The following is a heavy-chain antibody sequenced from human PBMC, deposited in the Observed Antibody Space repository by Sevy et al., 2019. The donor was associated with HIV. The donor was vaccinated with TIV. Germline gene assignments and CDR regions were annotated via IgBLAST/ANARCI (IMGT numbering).Heavy chain of an antibody. V-gene: IGHV4-38-2*01. CDR3: ARHKAPVGTYFDY. J-gene: IGHJ4*02. CDR2: IYHGGST. CDR1: GSSISSIYY. D-gene: IGHD1-26*01. Sequence: SETLSLTCAVSGSSISSIYYWGWIRQPPGKGLEWIGTIYHGGSTYYNPSLKSRVTISVDTSKNQFSLKVTSVTAADTAVYFCARHKAPVGTYFDYWGRGTLVTVSS.